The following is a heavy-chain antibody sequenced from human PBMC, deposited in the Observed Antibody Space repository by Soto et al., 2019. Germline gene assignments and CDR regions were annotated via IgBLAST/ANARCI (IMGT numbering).Heavy chain of an antibody. D-gene: IGHD1-1*01. J-gene: IGHJ5*02. V-gene: IGHV1-18*04. CDR2: ISAHNGNT. CDR1: GYMFTNYG. Sequence: ASVKVSCKASGYMFTNYGISWVRQAPGQGLHWMGWISAHNGNTNYAYNLRGRVTMTIETSTSTASMELRILRYDDTGMYWCAIHWQSQPWGQGTLVTVSS. CDR3: AIHWQSQP.